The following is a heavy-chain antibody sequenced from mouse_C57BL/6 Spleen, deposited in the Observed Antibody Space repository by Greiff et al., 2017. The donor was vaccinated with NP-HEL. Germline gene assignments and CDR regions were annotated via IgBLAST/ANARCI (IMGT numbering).Heavy chain of an antibody. CDR3: ARYEYRLVSMDY. Sequence: QVQLQQPGAELVKPGASVKLSCKASGYTFTSYWMHWVKQRPGQGLEWIGMIHPNGGSTNYNEKFKSKATLTVDKSSSTAYMQLSSLTSEDSAVYYCARYEYRLVSMDYWGQGTSVTVSS. CDR1: GYTFTSYW. CDR2: IHPNGGST. J-gene: IGHJ4*01. D-gene: IGHD5-2*01. V-gene: IGHV1-64*01.